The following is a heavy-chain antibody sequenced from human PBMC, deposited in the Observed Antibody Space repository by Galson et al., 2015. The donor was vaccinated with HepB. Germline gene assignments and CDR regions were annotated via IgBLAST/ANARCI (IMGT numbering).Heavy chain of an antibody. CDR2: ISYDGSNK. J-gene: IGHJ5*02. CDR1: GFTFSSYG. D-gene: IGHD4-23*01. CDR3: AKGENGGP. V-gene: IGHV3-30*18. Sequence: SLRLSCAASGFTFSSYGMHWVRQAPGKGLEWVAVISYDGSNKYYADSVKGRFTISRDNSKNTLYLQMNSLRAEDTAVYYCAKGENGGPWGQGTLVTVSS.